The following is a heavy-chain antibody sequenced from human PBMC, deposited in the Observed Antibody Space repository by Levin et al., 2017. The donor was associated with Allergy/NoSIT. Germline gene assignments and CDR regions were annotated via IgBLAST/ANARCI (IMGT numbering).Heavy chain of an antibody. J-gene: IGHJ4*02. CDR1: GGSISSGGYY. CDR2: IYYSGST. V-gene: IGHV4-31*03. Sequence: SETLSLTCTVSGGSISSGGYYWSWIRQHPGKGLEWIGYIYYSGSTYYNPSLKSRVTISVDTSKNQFSLKLSSVTAADTAVYYCARDGQGRAARLDWGQGTLVTVSS. D-gene: IGHD6-6*01. CDR3: ARDGQGRAARLD.